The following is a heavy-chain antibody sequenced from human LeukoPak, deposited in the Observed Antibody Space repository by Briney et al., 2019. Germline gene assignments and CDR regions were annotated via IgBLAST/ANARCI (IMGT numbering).Heavy chain of an antibody. D-gene: IGHD1-26*01. Sequence: ASVKFSCKASGYTFTSYGISWVRQAPGQGLEWMGWISAYNGNTNYAQKLQGRVTMTTDTSTSTAYMELRSLRSDDTAVYYCARGVNILGVYYFDYWGQGTLVTVSS. CDR1: GYTFTSYG. J-gene: IGHJ4*02. CDR2: ISAYNGNT. CDR3: ARGVNILGVYYFDY. V-gene: IGHV1-18*01.